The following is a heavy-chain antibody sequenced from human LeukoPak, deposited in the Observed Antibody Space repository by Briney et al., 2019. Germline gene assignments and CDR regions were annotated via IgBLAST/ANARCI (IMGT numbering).Heavy chain of an antibody. CDR2: ISYDGSNK. D-gene: IGHD2-2*01. J-gene: IGHJ6*04. V-gene: IGHV3-30*18. CDR3: AKHMREPGYYYGMDV. CDR1: GFTFSSYG. Sequence: GGSLRLSCAASGFTFSSYGMHWVRQAPGKGLEWVAVISYDGSNKYYADSVEGRFTISRDNSKNTLYLQMNSLRAEDTAVYYCAKHMREPGYYYGMDVWGKATTVTVSS.